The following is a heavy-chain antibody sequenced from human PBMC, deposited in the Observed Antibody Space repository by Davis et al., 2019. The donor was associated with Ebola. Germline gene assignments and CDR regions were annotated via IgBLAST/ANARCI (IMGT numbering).Heavy chain of an antibody. CDR3: VKGKIGYCTTTSCRVDY. V-gene: IGHV1-69*13. Sequence: SVTVSCKASGVTFRTFGFRWVKHAPGQGLEWMGGIIPKSGIPNYAQNFQGRVTIPADESTNTVYMEVRSLRAEDTAIYYCVKGKIGYCTTTSCRVDYWGQGTLVTVSS. D-gene: IGHD2-2*01. CDR2: IIPKSGIP. J-gene: IGHJ4*02. CDR1: GVTFRTFG.